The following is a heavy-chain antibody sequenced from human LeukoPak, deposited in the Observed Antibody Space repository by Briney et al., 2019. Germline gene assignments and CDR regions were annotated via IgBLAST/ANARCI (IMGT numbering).Heavy chain of an antibody. V-gene: IGHV4-39*07. J-gene: IGHJ4*02. Sequence: SETLSLTCTVSGGSISSSSYYWGWIRQPPGKGLEWIGSIYYSGATYYNPSLKSRVTISVDTSKNQFSLKLNSVTAADTAVYYCARDADHGDYVDYWGQGTLVTVSS. CDR2: IYYSGAT. D-gene: IGHD4-17*01. CDR1: GGSISSSSYY. CDR3: ARDADHGDYVDY.